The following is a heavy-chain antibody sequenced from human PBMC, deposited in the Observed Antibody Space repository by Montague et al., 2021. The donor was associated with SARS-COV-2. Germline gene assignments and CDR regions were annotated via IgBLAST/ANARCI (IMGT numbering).Heavy chain of an antibody. Sequence: PALVKPTQTLTLTCTFSGFSLNTSGVCVSWIRQPPGKALEWLALIDWDEDQYYSTSLKTRLTISKDTSKNQVVLTMTNMDPIDTATYYCARSYGDYWDSYFDYWGQGTLVTVSS. CDR3: ARSYGDYWDSYFDY. CDR1: GFSLNTSGVC. V-gene: IGHV2-70*01. CDR2: IDWDEDQ. J-gene: IGHJ4*02. D-gene: IGHD4-17*01.